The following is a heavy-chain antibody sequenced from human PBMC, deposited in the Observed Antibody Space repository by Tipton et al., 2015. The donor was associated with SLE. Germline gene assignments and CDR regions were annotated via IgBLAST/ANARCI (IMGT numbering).Heavy chain of an antibody. J-gene: IGHJ2*01. D-gene: IGHD1-7*01. Sequence: GSLRLSCAASGFTFSTYAMNWVRQAPGKGLEWVSVTYSGGPTYYADSVKGRFTISGDNSKNTVYLQLSSLRAGDTATYYCVKDGPRYWNYDYYFDLWGRGTLVTVSS. CDR3: VKDGPRYWNYDYYFDL. CDR1: GFTFSTYA. CDR2: TYSGGPT. V-gene: IGHV3-23*03.